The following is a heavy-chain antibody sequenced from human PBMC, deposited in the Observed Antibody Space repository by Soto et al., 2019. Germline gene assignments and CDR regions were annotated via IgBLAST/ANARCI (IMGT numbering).Heavy chain of an antibody. V-gene: IGHV3-30-3*01. CDR3: AREAGSQNYYDFWSGYYSVNYGMDV. Sequence: GRSLRLSCAASGLTFSSYATHWVRQAPGKGLEWVAVISYDGSNKYYGHSVKGRFTISRDNSKNALYLQMNSLRAEDTAVYYCAREAGSQNYYDFWSGYYSVNYGMDVCGQGTTVTVSS. CDR2: ISYDGSNK. D-gene: IGHD3-3*01. J-gene: IGHJ6*02. CDR1: GLTFSSYA.